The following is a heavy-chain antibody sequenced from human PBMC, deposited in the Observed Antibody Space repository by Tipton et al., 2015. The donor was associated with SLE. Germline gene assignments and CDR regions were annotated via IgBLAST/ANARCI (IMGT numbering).Heavy chain of an antibody. CDR1: GGSISSSYY. J-gene: IGHJ4*02. CDR3: ARRHYSGPFDS. CDR2: IYYSETT. Sequence: TLSLTCAVSGGSISSSYYWGWIRQPPGKGLEWIGNIYYSETTYYNPSLKSRVTMSVDSSKNQFSLRLNSVTAADTAVYYCARRHYSGPFDSWGQGTLVTVSS. V-gene: IGHV4-39*07. D-gene: IGHD5-12*01.